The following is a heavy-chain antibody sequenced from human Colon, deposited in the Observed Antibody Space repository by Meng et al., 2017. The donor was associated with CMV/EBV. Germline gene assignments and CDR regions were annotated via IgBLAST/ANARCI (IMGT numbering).Heavy chain of an antibody. V-gene: IGHV3-30*02. J-gene: IGHJ4*02. D-gene: IGHD2-15*01. CDR3: ARDGVVVLGATRD. CDR1: GFTFSSYG. CDR2: IRYDGANT. Sequence: GGSLRLSCTASGFTFSSYGMHWVRQAPGKGLEWVAFIRYDGANTYSADSVKGRFTISRDNAKNSLYLQMNSLRAEDTAIYYCARDGVVVLGATRDWGQGTLVTVSS.